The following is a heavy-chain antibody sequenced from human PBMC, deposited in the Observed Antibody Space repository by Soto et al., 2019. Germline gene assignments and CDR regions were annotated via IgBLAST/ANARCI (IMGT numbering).Heavy chain of an antibody. J-gene: IGHJ4*02. CDR2: IYYSGST. V-gene: IGHV4-59*01. D-gene: IGHD3-3*01. CDR3: ARGSDFWSGYRFDY. Sequence: SETLSLTCTVSGGSISSYYWSWIRQPPGKGLEWIGYIYYSGSTNYNPSLKSRVTISVDTSKNQFSLKLSSVTTADTAVYYCARGSDFWSGYRFDYWGQGTLVTVSS. CDR1: GGSISSYY.